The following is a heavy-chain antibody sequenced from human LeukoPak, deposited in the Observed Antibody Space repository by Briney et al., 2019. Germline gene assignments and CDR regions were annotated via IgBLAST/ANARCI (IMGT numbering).Heavy chain of an antibody. D-gene: IGHD6-6*01. CDR3: ARESEYSSSSEFDY. J-gene: IGHJ4*02. CDR1: GYTFTSYG. V-gene: IGHV1-18*01. Sequence: ASVKVSCKASGYTFTSYGISWVRQAPGQGLEWMGWISAYNGNTNYAQKLQGRVTMTTDTSTSTAYMELRSLRSDDTAVYYCARESEYSSSSEFDYWGQGTLVTVSS. CDR2: ISAYNGNT.